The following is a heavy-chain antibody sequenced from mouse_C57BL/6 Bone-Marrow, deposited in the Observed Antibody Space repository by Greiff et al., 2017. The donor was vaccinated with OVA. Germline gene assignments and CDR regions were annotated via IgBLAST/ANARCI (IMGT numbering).Heavy chain of an antibody. CDR2: IDPEDGET. CDR1: GFNIKDYY. D-gene: IGHD1-1*01. CDR3: ASTVESY. Sequence: SGAELVQPGASVKLSCTASGFNIKDYYMHWVKQRTEQGLEWIGRIDPEDGETKYAPKFQGKATLTADTSSHTAYLQRSSLSSEDTAVYYCASTVESYGGQGTTLTVSS. V-gene: IGHV14-2*01. J-gene: IGHJ2*01.